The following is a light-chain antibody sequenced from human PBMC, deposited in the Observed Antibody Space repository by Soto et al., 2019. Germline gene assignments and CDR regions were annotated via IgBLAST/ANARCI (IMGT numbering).Light chain of an antibody. J-gene: IGLJ2*01. V-gene: IGLV1-44*01. Sequence: QSVLTQPPSASGTPGQRVTISCSGSSSNIGSNTVNWYQQLPGTAPKLLIYSNNQWPSGVPDRFSGSKSGTSASLAISGLQSEDEADYYCAAWDDSLNGSVVFGGGTKLTV. CDR2: SNN. CDR3: AAWDDSLNGSVV. CDR1: SSNIGSNT.